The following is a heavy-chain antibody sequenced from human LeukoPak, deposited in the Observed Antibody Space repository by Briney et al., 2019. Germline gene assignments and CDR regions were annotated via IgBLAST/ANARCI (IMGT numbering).Heavy chain of an antibody. D-gene: IGHD3-22*01. Sequence: ASVKVSCKASGYTFTSYGIGWVRQAPGQGLEWMGWISAYNGNTNYAQKLQGRVTMTTDTSTSTAYMELRSLRSDDTAVYYCAREVYYYDSSGYYERPDYWGQGTLVTVSS. J-gene: IGHJ4*02. V-gene: IGHV1-18*01. CDR2: ISAYNGNT. CDR1: GYTFTSYG. CDR3: AREVYYYDSSGYYERPDY.